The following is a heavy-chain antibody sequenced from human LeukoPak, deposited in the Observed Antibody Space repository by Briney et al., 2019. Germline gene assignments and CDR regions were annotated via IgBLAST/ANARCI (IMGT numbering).Heavy chain of an antibody. J-gene: IGHJ6*03. CDR3: AKDVNVGIQLWAYSSSWPDYDYYYMDV. Sequence: ETLSLTCTVSGGSISSGGYYWSWIRQPPGKGLEWVSAISGSGGSTYYADSVKGRFTISRDNSKNTLYLQMNSLRAEDTAVYYCAKDVNVGIQLWAYSSSWPDYDYYYMDVWGKGTTVTVSS. CDR1: GGSISSGGYY. V-gene: IGHV3-23*01. CDR2: ISGSGGST. D-gene: IGHD6-13*01.